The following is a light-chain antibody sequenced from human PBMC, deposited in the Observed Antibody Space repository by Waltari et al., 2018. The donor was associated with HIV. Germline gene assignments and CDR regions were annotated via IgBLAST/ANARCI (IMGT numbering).Light chain of an antibody. CDR3: QQYNNWPLL. Sequence: EIVMPQSTATLSASRGERAPLSCRASQSVSSNVAWYQQKPGQAPRLLIYGASTRATGIPARFSGSGSGTEFTLTISSLQSEDFAVYSCQQYNNWPLLFGQGTKLEIK. V-gene: IGKV3-15*01. J-gene: IGKJ2*01. CDR1: QSVSSN. CDR2: GAS.